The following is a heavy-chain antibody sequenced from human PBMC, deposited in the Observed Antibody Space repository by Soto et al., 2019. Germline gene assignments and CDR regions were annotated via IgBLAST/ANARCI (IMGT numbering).Heavy chain of an antibody. CDR3: ARAADYFYFDY. Sequence: PGGSLRLSCAASGFTFSSYDMHWVRQATGKGLEWVSAIGTAGDTYYPGSVKGRFTISRENAKNSLYLQMNRLRTGDTAVYYCARAADYFYFDYWGQGTLVTVSS. CDR2: IGTAGDT. CDR1: GFTFSSYD. D-gene: IGHD5-12*01. V-gene: IGHV3-13*01. J-gene: IGHJ4*02.